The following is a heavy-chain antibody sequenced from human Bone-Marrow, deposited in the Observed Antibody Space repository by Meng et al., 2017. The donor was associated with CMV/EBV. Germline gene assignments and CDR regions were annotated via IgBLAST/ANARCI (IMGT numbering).Heavy chain of an antibody. V-gene: IGHV4-34*01. D-gene: IGHD2-2*01. J-gene: IGHJ3*02. Sequence: VYGGSFSGYYWSWIRQPPGKGLEWIAEINHSGSTNYNPSLKSRVTISVDTSKNQFSLKLSSVTAADTAVYYCARSCSSTSCYRAFDIWGQGTMVTVSS. CDR2: INHSGST. CDR1: GGSFSGYY. CDR3: ARSCSSTSCYRAFDI.